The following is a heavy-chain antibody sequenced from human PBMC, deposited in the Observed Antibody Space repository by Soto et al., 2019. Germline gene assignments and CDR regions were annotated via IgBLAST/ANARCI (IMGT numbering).Heavy chain of an antibody. CDR2: ISGSGSNP. V-gene: IGHV3-23*01. CDR3: EKTASMTIRDGFDH. D-gene: IGHD4-17*01. Sequence: EVQVLESGGGLVQPGGSLRLSCAASGFTFSSYAMSWDRQAPGQGLEWVSAISGSGSNPYYADSVKGRFTISRDNSKNTLYLQMNSLRADDTALYYCEKTASMTIRDGFDHWGQGTLVTVSS. CDR1: GFTFSSYA. J-gene: IGHJ4*02.